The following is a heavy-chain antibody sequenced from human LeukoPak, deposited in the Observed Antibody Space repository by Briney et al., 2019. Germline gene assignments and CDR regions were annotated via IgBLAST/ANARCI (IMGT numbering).Heavy chain of an antibody. CDR1: GASATSSY. V-gene: IGHV4-59*02. D-gene: IGHD5-18*01. CDR3: AGVPRLLDP. Sequence: PSETLSLTCTISGASATSSYWTWVRQPPGKGLEFIGYIHYSGDINYNPSLRGRVTMSLDTSKNHVSLTLSSVTAEDTALYHCAGVPRLLDPWGLGTLVTVSS. CDR2: IHYSGDI. J-gene: IGHJ5*02.